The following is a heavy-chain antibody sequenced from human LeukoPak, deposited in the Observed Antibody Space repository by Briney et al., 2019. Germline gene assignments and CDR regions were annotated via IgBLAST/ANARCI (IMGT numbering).Heavy chain of an antibody. CDR3: AKSHHVTAIDY. Sequence: PGGSLRLSCAASGFTFSGSAMHWVRQASGKGLEWVGRIRSKANSYATAYAASVKGRFTISRDNSKNTLYLQMNSLRADDTAVYYCAKSHHVTAIDYWGQGTLVTVSS. CDR2: IRSKANSYAT. J-gene: IGHJ4*02. D-gene: IGHD2-21*02. CDR1: GFTFSGSA. V-gene: IGHV3-73*01.